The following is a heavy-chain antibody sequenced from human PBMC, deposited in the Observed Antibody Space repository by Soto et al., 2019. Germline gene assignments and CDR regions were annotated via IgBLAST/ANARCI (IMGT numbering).Heavy chain of an antibody. CDR2: ISHAGISK. Sequence: QVRLFESGGGVVQPGRSLRLSCTASGFSFSSYAMYWFRQPPGKGLAWVSVISHAGISKHDADSVKGRGTVSRDNSTHSLELQLNSLRGEETAMYYCARDMYSSDYFVTWFEPWGQGTLVTVS. CDR1: GFSFSSYA. J-gene: IGHJ5*02. D-gene: IGHD6-19*01. V-gene: IGHV3-30-3*01. CDR3: ARDMYSSDYFVTWFEP.